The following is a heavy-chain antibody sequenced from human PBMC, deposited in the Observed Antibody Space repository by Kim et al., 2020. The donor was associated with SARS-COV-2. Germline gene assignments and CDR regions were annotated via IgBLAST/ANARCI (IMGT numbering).Heavy chain of an antibody. Sequence: SGPTLVNPTQTLTLTCSFSGFSLSTNEEAVGWIRQPPGKALEWLALIYWDGDKRYSPSLRSRLTITKDTSKNQVVLTMTNMDPVDTATYYCEHSKVTMFYYYFIAVWGGGTTVTVSS. D-gene: IGHD4-17*01. CDR2: IYWDGDK. V-gene: IGHV2-5*02. CDR1: GFSLSTNEEA. CDR3: EHSKVTMFYYYFIAV. J-gene: IGHJ6*03.